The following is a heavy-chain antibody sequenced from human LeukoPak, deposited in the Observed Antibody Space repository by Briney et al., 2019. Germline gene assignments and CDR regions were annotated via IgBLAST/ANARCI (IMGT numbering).Heavy chain of an antibody. CDR3: AREYDFWSGYSLH. CDR2: ISSSSSTI. V-gene: IGHV3-48*01. J-gene: IGHJ4*02. D-gene: IGHD3-3*01. CDR1: GFTFSSYS. Sequence: GGSLRLSCAASGFTFSSYSMNWVRQAPGKGLEWVSYISSSSSTIYYADSVKGRFTISRDNAKNSLYLQMNSLRAEDTAVYYCAREYDFWSGYSLHWGQGTLVTVSS.